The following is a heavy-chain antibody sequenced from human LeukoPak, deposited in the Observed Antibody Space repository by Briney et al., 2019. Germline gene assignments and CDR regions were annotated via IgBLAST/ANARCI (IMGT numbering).Heavy chain of an antibody. V-gene: IGHV1-18*01. CDR1: GYTFTIHE. D-gene: IGHD3-16*01. CDR2: INTRNGNA. J-gene: IGHJ4*02. CDR3: ARNHLGLGL. Sequence: ASVKVSLKASGYTFTIHETLGGPQAPGQGLEWMGWINTRNGNANYAHQLQGRVTMTTDTSTSTSYMELASLRVDDTAIYYCARNHLGLGLWGQGTVVTVSS.